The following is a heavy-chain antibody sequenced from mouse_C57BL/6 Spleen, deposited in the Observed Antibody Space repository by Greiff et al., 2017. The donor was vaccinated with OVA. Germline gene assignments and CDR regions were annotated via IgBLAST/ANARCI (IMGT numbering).Heavy chain of an antibody. CDR1: GFTFSDYG. D-gene: IGHD4-1*01. CDR2: ISSGSSTL. Sequence: EVQLVESGGGLVKPGGSLKLSCAASGFTFSDYGMHWVRQAPEKGLEWVAYISSGSSTLYYADTVKGRFTISRDNAKNTLFLQMTSLRSEDTAMYDCARGPLGSAMDYWGQGTSVTVSS. CDR3: ARGPLGSAMDY. J-gene: IGHJ4*01. V-gene: IGHV5-17*01.